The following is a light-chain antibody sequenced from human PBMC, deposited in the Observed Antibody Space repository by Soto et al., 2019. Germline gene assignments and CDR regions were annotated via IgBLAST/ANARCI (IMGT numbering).Light chain of an antibody. V-gene: IGKV1-5*01. CDR1: QRIDRY. CDR3: QQYKDGAWT. Sequence: DIQLTQSPSTLSASVGDRVTITCRASQRIDRYLDWYQQKPGKAPNLLVYDASTLEGGVPSRFSGSGSATEFILTISSLQPDDFATYYCQQYKDGAWTFGQGTRVGVK. CDR2: DAS. J-gene: IGKJ1*01.